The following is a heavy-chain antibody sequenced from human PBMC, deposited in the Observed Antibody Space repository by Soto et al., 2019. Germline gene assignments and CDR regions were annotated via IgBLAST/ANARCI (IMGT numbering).Heavy chain of an antibody. V-gene: IGHV3-74*01. Sequence: GSLRLSCAASGFTFSSYWMHWVRQAPGKGLVWVSRINSDGSSTSYADSVKGRFTISRDNAKNTLYLQMNSLRAEDTAVYYCARSVRALVAFDIWGQGTMVTVSS. J-gene: IGHJ3*02. CDR2: INSDGSST. CDR1: GFTFSSYW. CDR3: ARSVRALVAFDI.